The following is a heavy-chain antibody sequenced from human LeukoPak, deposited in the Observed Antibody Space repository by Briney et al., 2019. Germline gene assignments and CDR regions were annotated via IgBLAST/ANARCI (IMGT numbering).Heavy chain of an antibody. D-gene: IGHD4-17*01. Sequence: KTSETLSLTCTVSGGSISSGGYYWSWIRQHPGKGLEWIGYIYYSGSTYYNPSLKSRVTISVDTPKNQFSLKLSSVTAADTAVYYCAGVTTVTTFDNGYFGYWGQGTLVTVSS. V-gene: IGHV4-31*03. J-gene: IGHJ4*02. CDR2: IYYSGST. CDR3: AGVTTVTTFDNGYFGY. CDR1: GGSISSGGYY.